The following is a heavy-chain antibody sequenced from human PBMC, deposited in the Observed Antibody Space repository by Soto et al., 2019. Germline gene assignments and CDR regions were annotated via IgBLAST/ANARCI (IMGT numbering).Heavy chain of an antibody. CDR3: ARTAGWGSWPIDY. D-gene: IGHD6-13*01. J-gene: IGHJ4*02. V-gene: IGHV4-30-4*01. CDR1: GGSISSGDYY. Sequence: QVQLQESGPGLVKPSQTLSLTCTVSGGSISSGDYYWSWIRQPPGKGLEWIGYIYYSGSTNYNPSLKRRVTISVDTSKNQFSLKLSSVTAADTAVYYCARTAGWGSWPIDYWGQGTLVTVSS. CDR2: IYYSGST.